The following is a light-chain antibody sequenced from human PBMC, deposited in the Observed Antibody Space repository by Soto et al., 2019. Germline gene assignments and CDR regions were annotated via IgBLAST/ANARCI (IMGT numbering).Light chain of an antibody. CDR2: EVS. Sequence: QSVLTQPASVSGSPGQSITISCTGTSSDVGGYNYVSWYQQHPGKAPKLMIYEVSHRPSGVSNRFSGSKSGNTASLTISGLQAEDEADYYCSSRTSSSPVMFGGGTKVTVL. CDR3: SSRTSSSPVM. V-gene: IGLV2-14*01. J-gene: IGLJ3*02. CDR1: SSDVGGYNY.